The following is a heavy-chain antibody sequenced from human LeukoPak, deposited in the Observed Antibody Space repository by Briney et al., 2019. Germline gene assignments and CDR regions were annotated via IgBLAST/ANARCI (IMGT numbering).Heavy chain of an antibody. CDR2: IYYSGSTYYNPSL. V-gene: IGHV4-39*01. CDR3: ARLSHYYSMDV. J-gene: IGHJ6*02. Sequence: SETLSLTCTVSGGSISRSSYYWGWIRQPPGKGLEWIVSIYYSGSTYYNPSLYYNPSLKSRVTTSVDTSKNQFSLKLSSVTAADTAVYYCARLSHYYSMDVWGQGTTVTVSS. CDR1: GGSISRSSYY.